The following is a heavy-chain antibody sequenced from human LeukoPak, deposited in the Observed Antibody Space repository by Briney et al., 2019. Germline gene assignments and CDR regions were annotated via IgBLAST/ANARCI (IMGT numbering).Heavy chain of an antibody. J-gene: IGHJ4*02. CDR1: GFTFSSYS. V-gene: IGHV3-21*01. CDR3: ARDPGSSDGY. D-gene: IGHD6-19*01. CDR2: ISSSSSYI. Sequence: GGSLRLSCADSGFTFSSYSMNWVRQAPAKGLEWVSSISSSSSYIYYADSVKGRFTISRDNAKNSLYLQMNSLRAEDTAVYYCARDPGSSDGYWGQGTLVTVSS.